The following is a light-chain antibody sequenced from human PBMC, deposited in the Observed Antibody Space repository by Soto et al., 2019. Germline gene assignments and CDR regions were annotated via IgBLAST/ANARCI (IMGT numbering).Light chain of an antibody. CDR1: QDISNY. V-gene: IGKV1-33*01. CDR2: DAA. Sequence: DIQMTQSPSSLSASVGDRVTITCQASQDISNYLNWYQKKPGKAPKLLIYDAANLETGVPSRFSGSGSETDFAFTISSLQPEDIATYYCQQDDNLPFTFGPGTTVDIK. J-gene: IGKJ3*01. CDR3: QQDDNLPFT.